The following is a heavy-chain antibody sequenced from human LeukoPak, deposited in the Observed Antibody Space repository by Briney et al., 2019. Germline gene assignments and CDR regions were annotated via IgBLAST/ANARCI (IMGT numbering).Heavy chain of an antibody. CDR1: GFTFSSYA. Sequence: GGSLRLSCAPSGFTFSSYAMSWVRLAPQKGLEWVSTISGSGNDTYYAESVRGRVTISRDNSKNTLYLQMNTLRSEDTAIYDCANYRASHAFDVWGQGTLVTVSS. CDR3: ANYRASHAFDV. CDR2: ISGSGNDT. D-gene: IGHD3-16*02. V-gene: IGHV3-23*01. J-gene: IGHJ3*01.